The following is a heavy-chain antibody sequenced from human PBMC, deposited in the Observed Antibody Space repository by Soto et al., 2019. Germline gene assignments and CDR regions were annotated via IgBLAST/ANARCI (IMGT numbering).Heavy chain of an antibody. CDR1: GGSLSTSSSY. CDR3: ARDKITGLFDY. D-gene: IGHD2-8*02. Sequence: SETLSLTCTVSGGSLSTSSSYWGWIRQPPGKGLEWIGNINYSGSTNYNPSLKSRVTISVDTSKNQFSLKLTSVTAADTAVYYCARDKITGLFDYWGQGTLVTVS. J-gene: IGHJ4*02. CDR2: INYSGST. V-gene: IGHV4-39*07.